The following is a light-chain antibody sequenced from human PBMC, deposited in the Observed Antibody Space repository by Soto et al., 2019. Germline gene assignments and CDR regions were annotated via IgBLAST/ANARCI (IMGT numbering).Light chain of an antibody. CDR2: PAS. J-gene: IGKJ1*01. V-gene: IGKV1-8*01. Sequence: AIRMTQSPSSLSASTGDRVTITCRASQGISSNLAWYQQKPGKAPKLLIYPASTLQSGVPSRFSGSGSGTDFTLTISCLQSEDFATYYCLQYYSYPWAFGQGTKVEIK. CDR1: QGISSN. CDR3: LQYYSYPWA.